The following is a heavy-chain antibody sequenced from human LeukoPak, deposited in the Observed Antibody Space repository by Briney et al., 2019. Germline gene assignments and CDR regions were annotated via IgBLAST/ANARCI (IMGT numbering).Heavy chain of an antibody. V-gene: IGHV3-20*04. Sequence: PGGSLRLSCAACGFMFDDYGLSWVRQAPGQGLEWVSGVNWNGGRTGYADSVKGRFTIPRDNAKNSLYLQMNSLRAEDTALYYCARDYDYGDYPGYWGQGTLVTVSS. D-gene: IGHD4-17*01. J-gene: IGHJ4*02. CDR1: GFMFDDYG. CDR2: VNWNGGRT. CDR3: ARDYDYGDYPGY.